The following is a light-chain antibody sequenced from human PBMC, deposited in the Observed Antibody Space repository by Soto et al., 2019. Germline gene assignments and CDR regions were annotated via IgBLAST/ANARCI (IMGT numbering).Light chain of an antibody. Sequence: EFVLTQSPCTLAFSRGERATLSCRASQSVSSSYLAWYQHRPGQAPRLLIFGASSRATGIPDRFSGTGSGTDFPLTISRLAPEDSAVYYCHQYGSSGTFGQGTKVDIK. V-gene: IGKV3-20*01. CDR2: GAS. J-gene: IGKJ1*01. CDR3: HQYGSSGT. CDR1: QSVSSSY.